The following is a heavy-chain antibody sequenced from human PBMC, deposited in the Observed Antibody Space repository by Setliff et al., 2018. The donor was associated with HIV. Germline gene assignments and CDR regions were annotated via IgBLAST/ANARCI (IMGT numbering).Heavy chain of an antibody. CDR2: IYYSGST. Sequence: PSETLSLTCTVSGGSISSSSYYWGWIRQPPGKGLEWIGSIYYSGSTYYNPSLNSRVSISVDTSKNQFSLKLSSVTAADTAVYHCARVKPHLRRSGSYWIVDYWGQGTLVTVSS. CDR1: GGSISSSSYY. D-gene: IGHD1-26*01. CDR3: ARVKPHLRRSGSYWIVDY. J-gene: IGHJ4*02. V-gene: IGHV4-39*07.